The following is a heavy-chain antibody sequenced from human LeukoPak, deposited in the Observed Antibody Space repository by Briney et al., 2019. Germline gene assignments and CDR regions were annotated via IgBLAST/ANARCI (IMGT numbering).Heavy chain of an antibody. V-gene: IGHV3-23*01. J-gene: IGHJ4*02. CDR3: AKDQAYFYDSSGYYYLDY. Sequence: GGSLRLSCAASGFTFSSYAMSWVCQAPGKGLEWVSAISGSGGSTYYADSVKGRFTISRDNSKNTLYLHMNSLRAEDTAVYYCAKDQAYFYDSSGYYYLDYWGQGTLVTVSS. CDR1: GFTFSSYA. CDR2: ISGSGGST. D-gene: IGHD3-22*01.